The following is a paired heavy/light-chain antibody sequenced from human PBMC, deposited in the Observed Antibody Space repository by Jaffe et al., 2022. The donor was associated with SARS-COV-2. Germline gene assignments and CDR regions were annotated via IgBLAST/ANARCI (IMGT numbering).Heavy chain of an antibody. Sequence: QVQLQESGPGLLKPSETLSLTCSVSGGTISSHYWSWVRQPPGKGLEWIGYKFYRGSTSYNPSLRSRVTISVDPSKNQISLKLNSVTAADTAVYYCARVGSDEYHLPPDSYGMDVWGQGTTVTVSS. CDR2: KFYRGST. CDR3: ARVGSDEYHLPPDSYGMDV. CDR1: GGTISSHY. D-gene: IGHD2-2*01. V-gene: IGHV4-59*11. J-gene: IGHJ6*02.
Light chain of an antibody. Sequence: QSVLTQPPSVSGAPGQRVTISCTGSSSNIGASYDVHWYQQVPGTAPKLLIYGNINRPSGVPDRFSASKSGTSASLAITGLQAEDEADYYCQSYDSSLSVVVFGGGTKLTVL. V-gene: IGLV1-40*01. J-gene: IGLJ2*01. CDR3: QSYDSSLSVVV. CDR2: GNI. CDR1: SSNIGASYD.